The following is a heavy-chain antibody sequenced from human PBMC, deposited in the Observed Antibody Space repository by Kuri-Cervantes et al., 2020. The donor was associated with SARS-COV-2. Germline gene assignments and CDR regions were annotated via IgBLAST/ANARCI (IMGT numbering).Heavy chain of an antibody. CDR3: ARYYSSWVFDY. D-gene: IGHD6-13*01. CDR1: GGSFSGYY. Sequence: SETLSLTCAVYGGSFSGYYWSWIRQPPGKRLEWIGEINHSGSTNYNPSLKSRVTISVDTSKNQFSLKLSSVTAADTAVYYCARYYSSWVFDYWGQGTLVTVSS. V-gene: IGHV4-34*01. CDR2: INHSGST. J-gene: IGHJ4*02.